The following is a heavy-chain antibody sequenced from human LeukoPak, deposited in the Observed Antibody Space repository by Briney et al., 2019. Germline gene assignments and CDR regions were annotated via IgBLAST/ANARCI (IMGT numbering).Heavy chain of an antibody. CDR1: GFTFDDYG. CDR3: ARGLGYCSGGSCRNWFDP. D-gene: IGHD2-15*01. CDR2: ISSSSSYI. V-gene: IGHV3-21*01. J-gene: IGHJ5*02. Sequence: GGSLRLSCVASGFTFDDYGMSWVRQAPGKGLEWVSSISSSSSYIYYADSVKGRFTISRDNAKNSLYLQMNSLRAEDTAVYYCARGLGYCSGGSCRNWFDPWGQGTLVTVSS.